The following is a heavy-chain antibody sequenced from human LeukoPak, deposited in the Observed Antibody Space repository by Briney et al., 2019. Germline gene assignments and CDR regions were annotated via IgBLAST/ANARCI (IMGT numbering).Heavy chain of an antibody. Sequence: SETLSLTCAVYGGSFSGYYWSWIRQPPGKGLEWIGEINHSGSTNYNPSLKSRVTISVDTSKNQFSLKLSSVTAADTAVYYCVRGPRGGSSSSSLDYWGQGTLVTVSS. D-gene: IGHD6-6*01. J-gene: IGHJ4*02. CDR2: INHSGST. V-gene: IGHV4-34*01. CDR3: VRGPRGGSSSSSLDY. CDR1: GGSFSGYY.